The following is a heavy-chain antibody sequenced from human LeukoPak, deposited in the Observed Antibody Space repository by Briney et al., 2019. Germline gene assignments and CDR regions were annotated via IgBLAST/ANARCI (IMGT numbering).Heavy chain of an antibody. CDR3: ARTSRSSGWYDLARSDY. Sequence: GRSLRLSCAASGFTFSSYAIQWVRQAPGKGLEWVGLISYDGSDKYYPDSVKGRFTISRDNSKNTLYLQMNSLRAEDTAVYYCARTSRSSGWYDLARSDYWGQGTLVTVSS. CDR2: ISYDGSDK. V-gene: IGHV3-30-3*01. J-gene: IGHJ4*02. CDR1: GFTFSSYA. D-gene: IGHD6-19*01.